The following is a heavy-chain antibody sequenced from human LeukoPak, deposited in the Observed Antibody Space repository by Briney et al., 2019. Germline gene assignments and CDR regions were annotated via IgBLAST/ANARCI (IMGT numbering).Heavy chain of an antibody. CDR1: GGSISSYY. J-gene: IGHJ4*02. CDR2: IYYSGST. CDR3: ASGGCSGGSCYLGY. Sequence: SETLSLTCTVSGGSISSYYWSWIRQPPGKGLEWIGYIYYSGSTNYNPSLKSRVTISVDTSKNQFSLKLSSVTAADTAAYYCASGGCSGGSCYLGYWGQGTLVTVSS. V-gene: IGHV4-59*08. D-gene: IGHD2-15*01.